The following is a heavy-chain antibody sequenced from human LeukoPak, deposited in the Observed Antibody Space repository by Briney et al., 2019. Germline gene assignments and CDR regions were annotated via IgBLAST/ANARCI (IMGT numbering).Heavy chain of an antibody. V-gene: IGHV4-4*07. CDR3: AREASDTAMATYYFDY. Sequence: SETLSLTCTVSGGSISTYYWSWIRQPAGKGLEWIGRTYISGRTNYNPSLQSRVTMSVDTSRNQFSLKPRSVTAADTAVYYCAREASDTAMATYYFDYWGQGTLVTVSS. J-gene: IGHJ4*02. D-gene: IGHD5-18*01. CDR1: GGSISTYY. CDR2: TYISGRT.